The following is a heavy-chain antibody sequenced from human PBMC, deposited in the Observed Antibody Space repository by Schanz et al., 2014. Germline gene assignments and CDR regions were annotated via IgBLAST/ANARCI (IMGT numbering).Heavy chain of an antibody. CDR2: ISASGGTT. D-gene: IGHD3-9*01. CDR3: AKAADWPVTRFDP. Sequence: EVQLAESGGGLVQPGGSLRLSCAASGFTFSSYAMSWVRQIPGKGLEWVSAISASGGTTYYADSVKGRFTISRDNSKNTLYLQMSSLRADDTAVYYCAKAADWPVTRFDPWGQGTLVTVSS. J-gene: IGHJ5*02. V-gene: IGHV3-23*04. CDR1: GFTFSSYA.